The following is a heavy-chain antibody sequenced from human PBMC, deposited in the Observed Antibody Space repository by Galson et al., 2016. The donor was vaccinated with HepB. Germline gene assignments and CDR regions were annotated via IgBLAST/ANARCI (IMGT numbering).Heavy chain of an antibody. Sequence: SETLSLTCTVSGGSIRNSTYYWGWIRQPPGKGLEWIGSIFYSGSTYYNPSLKSRVTMSVDTSKKQFSLKLSSVTAADTALYYCASIHWYGWPLDYWGQGTLVTVSS. CDR2: IFYSGST. V-gene: IGHV4-39*01. J-gene: IGHJ4*02. CDR3: ASIHWYGWPLDY. CDR1: GGSIRNSTYY. D-gene: IGHD6-19*01.